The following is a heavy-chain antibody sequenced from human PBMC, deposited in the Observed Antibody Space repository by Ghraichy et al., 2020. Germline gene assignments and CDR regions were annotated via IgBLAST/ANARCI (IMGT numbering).Heavy chain of an antibody. CDR3: ARGRNSAFDI. V-gene: IGHV6-1*01. CDR2: TYYTSTWFN. D-gene: IGHD4-23*01. J-gene: IGHJ3*02. Sequence: SQTLSLTCAISGDSVSSNGVAWNWIRQSPSRGLEWLGRTYYTSTWFNDYAKSVRGRITINPDTSENQFPLQLSSVIPEDTAVYYCARGRNSAFDIWAQGTMVIVSS. CDR1: GDSVSSNGVA.